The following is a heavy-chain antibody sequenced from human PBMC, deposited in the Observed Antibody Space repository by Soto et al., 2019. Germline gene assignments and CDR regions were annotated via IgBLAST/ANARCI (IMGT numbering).Heavy chain of an antibody. D-gene: IGHD1-26*01. Sequence: EVQLLESGGGLVQPGGSLRLSCAASGFTFRNYAMSWVRQAPGKGLEWVSAISGSVSSTYYADSVKGRFTISRDHSKNTLYLQMSSLRAGDTAVYYCAKDGWELLRGFDPWGQGTLVTVSS. V-gene: IGHV3-23*01. CDR1: GFTFRNYA. J-gene: IGHJ5*02. CDR2: ISGSVSST. CDR3: AKDGWELLRGFDP.